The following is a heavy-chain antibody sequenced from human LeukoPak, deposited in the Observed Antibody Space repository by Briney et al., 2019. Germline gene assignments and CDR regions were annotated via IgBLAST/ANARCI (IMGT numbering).Heavy chain of an antibody. CDR3: ARGLFHVAVASFFDY. CDR1: GGSFTGYY. D-gene: IGHD6-19*01. V-gene: IGHV4-34*01. Sequence: PSETLSLTCAVYGGSFTGYYWSWIRQPPGKGLEWIGEINHSGSTNYNPSLKSRVTISVDTSKNQFSLKLSSVTAADTAVYYCARGLFHVAVASFFDYWGQGTLVTVSS. J-gene: IGHJ4*02. CDR2: INHSGST.